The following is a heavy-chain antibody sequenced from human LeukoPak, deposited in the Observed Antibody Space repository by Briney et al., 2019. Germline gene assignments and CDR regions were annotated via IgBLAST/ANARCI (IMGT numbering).Heavy chain of an antibody. V-gene: IGHV3-23*01. J-gene: IGHJ4*02. Sequence: GGSLRLSCAASGFNFSNYAMTWVRQAPGKGLECVSGISGSGDSTYYADSVKGRFTISRDNSKNTLYLQMNSLRAEDTALYYCAKDRSLVPAALNYWGQGTLVIVSS. CDR1: GFNFSNYA. CDR2: ISGSGDST. D-gene: IGHD2-2*01. CDR3: AKDRSLVPAALNY.